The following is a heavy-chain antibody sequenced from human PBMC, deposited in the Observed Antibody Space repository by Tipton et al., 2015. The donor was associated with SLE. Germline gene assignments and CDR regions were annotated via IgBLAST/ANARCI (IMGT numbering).Heavy chain of an antibody. D-gene: IGHD2-15*01. V-gene: IGHV1-18*01. J-gene: IGHJ4*02. CDR2: ISPYNHNT. Sequence: VQSGAEVKKPGASVKVSCKTSGYTFTSYAISWVRQAPGQGLEWMGWISPYNHNTDYAQKFQGRVTVTTDTSTSAAYLGLRSLRSDDTAVYYCARDKAGDSLVAAVGSCFDFWGQGTLVTVSS. CDR3: ARDKAGDSLVAAVGSCFDF. CDR1: GYTFTSYA.